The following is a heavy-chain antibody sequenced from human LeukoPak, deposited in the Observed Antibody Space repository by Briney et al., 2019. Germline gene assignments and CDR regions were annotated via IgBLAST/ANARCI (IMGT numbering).Heavy chain of an antibody. CDR2: ISASDGAT. V-gene: IGHV3-23*01. CDR1: GFTFSSHA. CDR3: AKDGHVTYHYFHMDV. Sequence: GGSLRLSCAVSGFTFSSHAMSWVRQAPGKGLEWLSCISASDGATWYADSVKGRFTISRDNSKNTLYLQMNDLRAEDTAIDYCAKDGHVTYHYFHMDVWGKGTTVIVSS. J-gene: IGHJ6*03. D-gene: IGHD3-10*02.